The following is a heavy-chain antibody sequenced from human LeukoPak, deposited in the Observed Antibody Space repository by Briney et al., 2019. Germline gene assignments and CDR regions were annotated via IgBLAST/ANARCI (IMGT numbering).Heavy chain of an antibody. D-gene: IGHD3-22*01. CDR1: GFTFSSYA. Sequence: QAGGSLRLSCAASGFTFSSYAMHWVRQAPGKGLEWVAVISYDGSNKYYADSVKGRFTISRDNARNTLYLQMNSLRAEDTAMCYCARVLSGSWDWFDPWGQGTLVTVSS. CDR2: ISYDGSNK. J-gene: IGHJ5*02. CDR3: ARVLSGSWDWFDP. V-gene: IGHV3-30-3*01.